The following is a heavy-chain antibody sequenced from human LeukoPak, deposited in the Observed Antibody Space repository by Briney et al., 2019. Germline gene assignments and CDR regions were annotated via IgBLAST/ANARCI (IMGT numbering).Heavy chain of an antibody. J-gene: IGHJ3*02. CDR3: AKLPLTTVTTQGAFDI. CDR1: GFTVSSNY. Sequence: GGSLRLSCAASGFTVSSNYMSWVRQAPGKGLEWVSVIYSDGRTYYADSVKGRFTISRDNSKNTLYLQMNSLRAEDTAVYYCAKLPLTTVTTQGAFDIWGQGTMVTVSS. V-gene: IGHV3-53*05. CDR2: IYSDGRT. D-gene: IGHD4-17*01.